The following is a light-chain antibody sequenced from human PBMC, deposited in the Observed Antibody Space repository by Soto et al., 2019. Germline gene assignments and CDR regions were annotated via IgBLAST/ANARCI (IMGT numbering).Light chain of an antibody. V-gene: IGLV2-14*01. CDR2: EVS. CDR1: SSGIRDYNY. J-gene: IGLJ1*01. Sequence: QSVLTQPASVSGSPGQAITIAGTGTSSGIRDYNYVSWYQQLPRNAPKLIMHEVSNRTSGISNRCSGSKSGNTASLTISGLQAEDEADYYCSSKSPDFFGTGTKVTVL. CDR3: SSKSPDF.